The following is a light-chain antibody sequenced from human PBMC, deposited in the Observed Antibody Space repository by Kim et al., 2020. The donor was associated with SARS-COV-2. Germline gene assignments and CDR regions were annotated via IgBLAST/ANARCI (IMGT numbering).Light chain of an antibody. J-gene: IGLJ2*01. V-gene: IGLV3-1*01. CDR1: KLGDKY. CDR3: QAWDSSTVV. Sequence: SVSPGQTASITCSGDKLGDKYACWYQQKPGQSPGLVIYQDSKRPSGIPERFSGSNSGNTATLTISETQAMDEADYYCQAWDSSTVVFGGGTQLTVL. CDR2: QDS.